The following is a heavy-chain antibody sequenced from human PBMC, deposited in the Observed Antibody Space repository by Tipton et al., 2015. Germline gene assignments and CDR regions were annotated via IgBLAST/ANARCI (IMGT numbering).Heavy chain of an antibody. V-gene: IGHV4-59*01. D-gene: IGHD4-23*01. Sequence: SRVTISDDTSKNQFSLKLTSVTAADTAVYYCAREGTVITRGYFQDWGQGTLVSVSS. CDR3: AREGTVITRGYFQD. J-gene: IGHJ1*01.